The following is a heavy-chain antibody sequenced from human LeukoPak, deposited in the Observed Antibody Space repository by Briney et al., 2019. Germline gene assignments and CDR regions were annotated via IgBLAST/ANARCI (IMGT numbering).Heavy chain of an antibody. J-gene: IGHJ6*03. CDR2: ISYDAGSN. CDR1: GFTFSSYG. Sequence: GRSLRLSCVTSGFTFSSYGMHWVRQVPGKGLEWVAVISYDAGSNYHVDSVKGRFTISRDNSKKTLYLQMNSLRTEDTAVYYCAKDGGNYYDTGGNHLMRSYMDVWGKGTTVTVSS. CDR3: AKDGGNYYDTGGNHLMRSYMDV. D-gene: IGHD3-22*01. V-gene: IGHV3-30*18.